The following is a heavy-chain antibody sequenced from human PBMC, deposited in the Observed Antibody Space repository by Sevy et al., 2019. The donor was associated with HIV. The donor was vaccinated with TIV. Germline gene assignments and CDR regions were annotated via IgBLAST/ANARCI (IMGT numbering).Heavy chain of an antibody. D-gene: IGHD4-4*01. CDR1: GFLVSDDY. J-gene: IGHJ6*02. V-gene: IGHV3-30*18. CDR3: AKDLLQLTIKELAQDYYYGMDV. CDR2: SSYDGHTN. Sequence: GGSLRLSCAASGFLVSDDYMNWVRQAPGKGLEWVAISSYDGHTNYFGDSVKGRFTISRDNSKNTLYLQMNSLRVQDTAVYYCAKDLLQLTIKELAQDYYYGMDVWGQGTTVTVSS.